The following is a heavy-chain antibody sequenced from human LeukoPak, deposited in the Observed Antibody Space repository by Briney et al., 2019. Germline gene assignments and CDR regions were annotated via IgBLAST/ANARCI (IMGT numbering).Heavy chain of an antibody. CDR1: GFTFSSYS. CDR3: ARDGKFYGPKYYFDY. Sequence: GGSLRLSCAASGFTFSSYSMNWVRQAPGKGLEWVSYISSSSSTIYYADSVKGRFTISRDNAKNSLNLQMNSLRAEDTAVYYCARDGKFYGPKYYFDYWGQGTLVTVSS. V-gene: IGHV3-48*04. D-gene: IGHD4-17*01. J-gene: IGHJ4*02. CDR2: ISSSSSTI.